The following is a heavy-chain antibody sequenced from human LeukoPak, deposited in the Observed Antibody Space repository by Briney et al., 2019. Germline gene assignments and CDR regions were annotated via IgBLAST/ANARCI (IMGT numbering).Heavy chain of an antibody. CDR1: GFTFSSYA. CDR2: ISGSGGST. Sequence: GGSLRLSCAASGFTFSSYAMNWVRQAPGKGLEWVLGISGSGGSTYYADSVKGRFTISRDNSKNTLYLQMNSLRAEDTAVYYCAKDTKTMVRGVIDYWGQGTLVTVSS. D-gene: IGHD3-10*01. CDR3: AKDTKTMVRGVIDY. V-gene: IGHV3-23*01. J-gene: IGHJ4*02.